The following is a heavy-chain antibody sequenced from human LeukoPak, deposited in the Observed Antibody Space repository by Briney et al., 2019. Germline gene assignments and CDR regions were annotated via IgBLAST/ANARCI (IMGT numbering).Heavy chain of an antibody. Sequence: GGSLRLSCAASRFTFSSYAMHWVRQAPGKGLEWVALISYDESNKYYADSVKGRFTISRDNSKNSLYLQMNSLRAEDTAVYYCAKGSHLWFGELLDRGYFDYWGQGTLVTVSS. V-gene: IGHV3-30*04. J-gene: IGHJ4*02. D-gene: IGHD3-10*01. CDR1: RFTFSSYA. CDR2: ISYDESNK. CDR3: AKGSHLWFGELLDRGYFDY.